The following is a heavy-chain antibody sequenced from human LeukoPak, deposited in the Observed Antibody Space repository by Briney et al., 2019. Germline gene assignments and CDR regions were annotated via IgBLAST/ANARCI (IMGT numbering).Heavy chain of an antibody. J-gene: IGHJ5*02. CDR3: ARGYGQNYDILTGYSPVMWFDP. Sequence: ASVKVSCKASGYTFTDYYIEWVRQAPGQGLEWMGIINPSGGSTSYAQKFQGRVTMTRNTSISTAYMELSSLRSEDTAVYYCARGYGQNYDILTGYSPVMWFDPWGQGTLVTVSS. CDR2: INPSGGST. D-gene: IGHD3-9*01. V-gene: IGHV1-46*01. CDR1: GYTFTDYY.